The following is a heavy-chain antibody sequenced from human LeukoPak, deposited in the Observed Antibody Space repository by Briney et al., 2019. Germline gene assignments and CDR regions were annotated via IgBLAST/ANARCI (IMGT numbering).Heavy chain of an antibody. J-gene: IGHJ4*02. D-gene: IGHD3-10*02. V-gene: IGHV1-69*13. CDR1: GGTFISYA. CDR3: AREYMVGDDRHFDY. Sequence: ASVKVSCKASGGTFISYAISWVRQAPGQGLEWMGGIIPIFGTANYAQKFQGRVTITADESTSTAYMELSSLRSEDTAVYYCAREYMVGDDRHFDYWGQGTLVTVSS. CDR2: IIPIFGTA.